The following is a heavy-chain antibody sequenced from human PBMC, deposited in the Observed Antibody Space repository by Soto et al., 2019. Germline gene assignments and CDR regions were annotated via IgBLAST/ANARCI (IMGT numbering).Heavy chain of an antibody. CDR1: GFTFSNYS. CDR2: ISGSGGGK. J-gene: IGHJ5*02. D-gene: IGHD3-22*01. CDR3: AKDYDSSGYYPYNWFDP. V-gene: IGHV3-23*01. Sequence: GGSLRLSCAASGFTFSNYSMTWVRQAPGKGLEWVSTISGSGGGKYYADSVKGRFTISRDNAKNTLYLQMNSLRAEDTAVYYCAKDYDSSGYYPYNWFDPWGQGTLVTVSS.